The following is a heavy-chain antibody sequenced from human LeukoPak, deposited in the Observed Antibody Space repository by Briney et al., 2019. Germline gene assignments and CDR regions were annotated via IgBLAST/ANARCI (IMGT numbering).Heavy chain of an antibody. Sequence: GASVKVSCKASGYTFTSYAMNWVRQAPGQGLEWMGWINTNTGNPTYAQGFTGRFVFSLDTSVSTAYLQISSLKAEDTAVYYCARTGDLRELYNWFDPWGQGTLVTVSS. D-gene: IGHD1-7*01. J-gene: IGHJ5*02. CDR1: GYTFTSYA. CDR2: INTNTGNP. CDR3: ARTGDLRELYNWFDP. V-gene: IGHV7-4-1*02.